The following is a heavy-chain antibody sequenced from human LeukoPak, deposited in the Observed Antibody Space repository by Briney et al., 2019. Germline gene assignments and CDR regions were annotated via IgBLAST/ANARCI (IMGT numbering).Heavy chain of an antibody. CDR2: INHSGNT. D-gene: IGHD3-10*01. V-gene: IGHV4-34*01. Sequence: SETLSLTCAVYGGSFSGYYWSWIRQPPGKGLEWIGEINHSGNTNYNPSLKSRVTISVDTSKNQFSLKLSSVTAADTAVYYCARARSGYYYYYYGMDVWGKGTTVTVSS. CDR1: GGSFSGYY. J-gene: IGHJ6*04. CDR3: ARARSGYYYYYYGMDV.